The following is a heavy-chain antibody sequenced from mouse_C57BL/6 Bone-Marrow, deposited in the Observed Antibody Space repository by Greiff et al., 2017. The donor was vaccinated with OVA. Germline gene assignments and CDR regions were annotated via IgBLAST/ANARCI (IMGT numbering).Heavy chain of an antibody. V-gene: IGHV1-81*01. D-gene: IGHD1-1*01. CDR2: IYPRSGNT. J-gene: IGHJ2*01. CDR1: GYTFTSYG. Sequence: QVQLQQSGAELARPGASVKLSCKASGYTFTSYGISWVKQRTGQGLEWIGEIYPRSGNTYYNEKFKGKATLTADKSSSTAYMELRSLTSEDSAVYFCASITTVVATGDYWGQGTTLTVSS. CDR3: ASITTVVATGDY.